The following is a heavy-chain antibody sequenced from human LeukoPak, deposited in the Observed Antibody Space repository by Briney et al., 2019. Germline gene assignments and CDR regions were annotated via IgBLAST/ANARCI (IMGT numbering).Heavy chain of an antibody. CDR3: ARDSTPGVTQISHAFDT. CDR1: GFTFSSYS. V-gene: IGHV3-21*01. J-gene: IGHJ3*02. CDR2: ISSSSSYI. D-gene: IGHD2-21*02. Sequence: GGSLRLSCAASGFTFSSYSMNWVRQAPGKGLEWVSSISSSSSYIYYADSVKGRFTISRDNAKNSLYLQMNSLRAEDTAVYYCARDSTPGVTQISHAFDTRGQGTMVTVSS.